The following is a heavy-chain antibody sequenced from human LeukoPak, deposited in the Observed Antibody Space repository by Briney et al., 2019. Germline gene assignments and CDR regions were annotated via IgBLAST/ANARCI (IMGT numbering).Heavy chain of an antibody. Sequence: GGSLRLSCAASGFTVSSNYMSWVRQAPGKGLEWVSVIYIGGSTYYADSVKGRFTISRDNSKNTLYLQMNSLRAEDTAVYYCAREQWFGENHYSRYYFDYWGQGTLVTVSS. CDR3: AREQWFGENHYSRYYFDY. D-gene: IGHD3-10*01. J-gene: IGHJ4*02. CDR2: IYIGGST. CDR1: GFTVSSNY. V-gene: IGHV3-53*01.